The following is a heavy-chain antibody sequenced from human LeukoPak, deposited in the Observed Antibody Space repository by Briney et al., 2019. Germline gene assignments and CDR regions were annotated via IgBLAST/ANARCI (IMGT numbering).Heavy chain of an antibody. V-gene: IGHV4-34*01. CDR2: INHSGST. Sequence: SETLSLTCAVYGGSFSGYYWSWIRQPPGKGLEWIGEINHSGSTNYNPSLKSQVTISVDTSKNQFSLKLSSVTAADTAVYYCARDEEFFHAFDIWGQGTMVTVSS. CDR3: ARDEEFFHAFDI. D-gene: IGHD3-10*01. CDR1: GGSFSGYY. J-gene: IGHJ3*02.